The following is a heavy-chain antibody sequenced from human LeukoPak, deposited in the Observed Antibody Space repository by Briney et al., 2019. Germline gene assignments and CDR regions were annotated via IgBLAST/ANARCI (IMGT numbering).Heavy chain of an antibody. V-gene: IGHV1-69*01. CDR3: ARGGGGGSSNSSSGMGV. Sequence: ASVKVSCKASGGTFSSYAISWVRQAPGQGLEWMGGIIPIFGTANYAQKFQGRVTITADESTSTAYMELSSLRSEDTAVYYCARGGGGGSSNSSSGMGVGGKGPTVT. J-gene: IGHJ6*04. CDR1: GGTFSSYA. D-gene: IGHD1-26*01. CDR2: IIPIFGTA.